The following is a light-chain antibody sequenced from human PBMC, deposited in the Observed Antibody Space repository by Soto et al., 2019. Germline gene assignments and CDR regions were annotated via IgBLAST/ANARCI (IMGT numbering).Light chain of an antibody. CDR3: QQYNNWPPYT. J-gene: IGKJ2*01. Sequence: EIVMTQSPVTLSVSPGERATLSCRASQSVSSNLAWYQQKPGQAPRLLIYGASTRATGIPARFRGSGSGTEFTLTISSLQSEDFAVYYCQQYNNWPPYTFGQGTKLEIK. CDR1: QSVSSN. V-gene: IGKV3-15*01. CDR2: GAS.